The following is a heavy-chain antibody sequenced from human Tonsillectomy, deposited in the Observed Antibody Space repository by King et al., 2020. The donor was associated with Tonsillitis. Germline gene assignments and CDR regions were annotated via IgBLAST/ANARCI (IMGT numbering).Heavy chain of an antibody. V-gene: IGHV1-69*01. CDR3: ARNEYYYASSGSPGLGAFDI. D-gene: IGHD3-22*01. Sequence: QLVQSGAEVKKPGSSVKVSCKASGGTFSSYAISWVRQAPGQGLEWMGGIIPIFGTANYAQKFQGRVTITADESTSTAYMELSSLRSEDTAVYYCARNEYYYASSGSPGLGAFDIWGEGTMVTVSS. CDR1: GGTFSSYA. CDR2: IIPIFGTA. J-gene: IGHJ3*02.